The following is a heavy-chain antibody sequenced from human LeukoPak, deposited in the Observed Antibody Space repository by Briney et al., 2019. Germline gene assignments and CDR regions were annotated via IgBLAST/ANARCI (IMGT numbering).Heavy chain of an antibody. CDR3: ARGQNSSSWYYFDY. Sequence: PSETLSLTCAVYGGSFSGYYWSWLRQPPGKGLEWIGEINHSGSTNYNPSLKSRVTISVDASKNQFSLKLSSVTAADTAVYYCARGQNSSSWYYFDYWGQGTLVTVSS. D-gene: IGHD6-13*01. CDR1: GGSFSGYY. CDR2: INHSGST. J-gene: IGHJ4*02. V-gene: IGHV4-34*01.